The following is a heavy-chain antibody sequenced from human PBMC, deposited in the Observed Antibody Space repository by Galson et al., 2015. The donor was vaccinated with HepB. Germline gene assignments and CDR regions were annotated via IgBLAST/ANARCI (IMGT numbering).Heavy chain of an antibody. J-gene: IGHJ4*02. V-gene: IGHV1-69*13. CDR3: ARDLGSGSPAKY. CDR1: GGTFSSYA. CDR2: IIPIFGTV. D-gene: IGHD3-3*01. Sequence: SVKVSCKASGGTFSSYAISWVRQAPGQGLEWMGGIIPIFGTVNYAQKFQGRVTITADESTSTAYMELSSLRSEDTAVYYCARDLGSGSPAKYWGQGTLVTVSS.